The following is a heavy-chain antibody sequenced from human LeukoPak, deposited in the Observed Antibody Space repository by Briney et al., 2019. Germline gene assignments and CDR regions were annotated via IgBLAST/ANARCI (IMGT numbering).Heavy chain of an antibody. CDR3: AKDREKLVVVAGDFDY. Sequence: PGGSLRLSCAASGFTFSDYYMSWVRQAPGKGLEWVAVISYDGSNKYYADSVKGRFTISRDNSKNTLYLQMNSLRAEDTAVYYCAKDREKLVVVAGDFDYWGQGTLVTVSS. V-gene: IGHV3-30*18. D-gene: IGHD2-15*01. CDR1: GFTFSDYY. CDR2: ISYDGSNK. J-gene: IGHJ4*02.